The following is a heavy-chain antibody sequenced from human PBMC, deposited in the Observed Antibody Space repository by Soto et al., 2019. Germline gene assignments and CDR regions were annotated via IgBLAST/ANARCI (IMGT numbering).Heavy chain of an antibody. V-gene: IGHV4-4*07. D-gene: IGHD1-26*01. J-gene: IGHJ5*02. CDR2: IYTSGST. CDR3: PREKIIGSSGNNWFDP. CDR1: GGSISSYY. Sequence: SETLSLTCTVSGGSISSYYWSWIRQPAGKGLEWIGRIYTSGSTNYNPSLKSRVTMSLDTSKNQFSLKLSSVTAADTAVYYCPREKIIGSSGNNWFDPWGQGTLVTVSS.